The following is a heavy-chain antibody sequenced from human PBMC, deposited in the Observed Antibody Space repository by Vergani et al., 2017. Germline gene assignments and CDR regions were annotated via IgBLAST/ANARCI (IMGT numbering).Heavy chain of an antibody. J-gene: IGHJ4*02. CDR3: ARDNRTEVAAAGISPRGSLNFDY. CDR2: ISSSSSYI. Sequence: EVQLVESGGGLVKPGGSLRLSCAASGFTFSSYSMNWVRQAPGKGLEWVSSISSSSSYIYYADSVKGRFTISRDNAKNSLYLQMNSLRAEDTAVYYCARDNRTEVAAAGISPRGSLNFDYWGQGTLVTVSS. V-gene: IGHV3-21*01. CDR1: GFTFSSYS. D-gene: IGHD6-13*01.